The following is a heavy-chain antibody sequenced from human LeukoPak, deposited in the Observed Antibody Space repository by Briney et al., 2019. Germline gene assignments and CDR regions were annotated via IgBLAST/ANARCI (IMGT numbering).Heavy chain of an antibody. J-gene: IGHJ6*03. CDR2: IIPIFGTA. V-gene: IGHV1-69*13. Sequence: SVKVSCRASGGTFSSYAISWVRQAPGQGLEWMGGIIPIFGTATYAQTFFGRVAITADESTSTAYMQLNSLRAEDTAVYYCAKQEYSRGWYAHWSGSGDYYYMDGWGKGATVTISS. CDR1: GGTFSSYA. D-gene: IGHD6-19*01. CDR3: AKQEYSRGWYAHWSGSGDYYYMDG.